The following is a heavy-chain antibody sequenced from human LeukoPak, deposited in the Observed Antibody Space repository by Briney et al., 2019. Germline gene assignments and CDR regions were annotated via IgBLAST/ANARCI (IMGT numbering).Heavy chain of an antibody. CDR2: ISGSGGST. V-gene: IGHV3-23*01. J-gene: IGHJ4*02. CDR3: AKGLYDFWSGYQYYFDY. Sequence: GGSLRLSCAASGFTLSSYAMSWVRQAPGKGLEWVSAISGSGGSTYYADSVKGRFTISRDNSKNTLYLQMNSLRAEDTAVYYCAKGLYDFWSGYQYYFDYWGQGTLVTVSS. D-gene: IGHD3-3*01. CDR1: GFTLSSYA.